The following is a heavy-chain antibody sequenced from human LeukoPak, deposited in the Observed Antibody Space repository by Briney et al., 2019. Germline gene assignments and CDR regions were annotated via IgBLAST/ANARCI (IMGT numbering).Heavy chain of an antibody. J-gene: IGHJ4*02. Sequence: SETLSLTCTVSGGSITSYYWSWIRQSPGKGLEWIGYIYYSGSTNYNPSLKSRVTISVDTSKNQCSLKLSSVTAADTAVYFCARHYSGGTITLDSWGQGTLVTVSS. D-gene: IGHD4-11*01. V-gene: IGHV4-59*08. CDR2: IYYSGST. CDR3: ARHYSGGTITLDS. CDR1: GGSITSYY.